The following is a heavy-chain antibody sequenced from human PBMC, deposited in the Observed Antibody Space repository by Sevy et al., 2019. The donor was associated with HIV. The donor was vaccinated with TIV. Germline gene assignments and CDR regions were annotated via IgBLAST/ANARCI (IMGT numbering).Heavy chain of an antibody. CDR1: GFPFSSYA. Sequence: GGSLRLSCAASGFPFSSYAMSWVRQAPGRGLEWVSTLIGGGRRTYYADSVTGRFIISSDNSRNTLYLQMNSLRAEDTAIYYCAKRRVQSGLSGGGANYGMDVCGRGTTVTVSS. CDR2: LIGGGRRT. CDR3: AKRRVQSGLSGGGANYGMDV. J-gene: IGHJ6*02. V-gene: IGHV3-23*01. D-gene: IGHD2-8*02.